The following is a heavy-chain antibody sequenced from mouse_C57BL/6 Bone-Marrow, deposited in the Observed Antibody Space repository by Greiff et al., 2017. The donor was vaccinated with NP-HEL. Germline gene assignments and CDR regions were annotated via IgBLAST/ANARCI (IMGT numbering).Heavy chain of an antibody. CDR3: TRDSSGYEVDYAMDY. V-gene: IGHV1-5*01. J-gene: IGHJ4*01. CDR2: IYPGNSDT. CDR1: GYTFTSYW. Sequence: VHVKQSGTVLARPGASVKMSCKTSGYTFTSYWMHWVKQRPGQGLEWIGAIYPGNSDTSYNQKFKGKAKLTAVTSASTAYMELSSLTNEDSAVYYCTRDSSGYEVDYAMDYWGQGTSVTVSS. D-gene: IGHD3-2*02.